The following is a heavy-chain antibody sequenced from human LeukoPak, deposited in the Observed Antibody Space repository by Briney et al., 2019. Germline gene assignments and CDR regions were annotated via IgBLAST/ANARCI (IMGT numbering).Heavy chain of an antibody. CDR3: ARRGTIFGVVIQYYFDY. D-gene: IGHD3-3*01. V-gene: IGHV3-20*04. CDR1: GFTFDDYG. J-gene: IGHJ4*02. Sequence: GGSLRLSCAASGFTFDDYGMSWVRQAPGKGLERVSGINWNGGSTGYADSVKGRFTISRDNAKNSLYLRMNSLRAEDTALYYCARRGTIFGVVIQYYFDYWGQGTLVTVSS. CDR2: INWNGGST.